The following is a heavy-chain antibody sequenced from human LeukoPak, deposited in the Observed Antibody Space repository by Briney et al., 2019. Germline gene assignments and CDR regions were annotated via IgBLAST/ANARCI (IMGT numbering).Heavy chain of an antibody. CDR3: AKDLGITMIRGAMEFDP. CDR1: GFILNNYG. CDR2: IRYDGSNE. J-gene: IGHJ5*02. D-gene: IGHD3-10*01. Sequence: PGGSLRLSCAASGFILNNYGMHGVRQVPGKGLEGVAYIRYDGSNEYNRDSVKGRLTISRDNSKNMVYLQMNSLRADDTAVYYCAKDLGITMIRGAMEFDPWAQGTLVTVSS. V-gene: IGHV3-30*02.